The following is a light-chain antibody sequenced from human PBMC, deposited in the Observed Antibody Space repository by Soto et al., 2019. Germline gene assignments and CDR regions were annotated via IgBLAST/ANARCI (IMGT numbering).Light chain of an antibody. CDR1: QIVGGDT. Sequence: PGDRATLSCRASQIVGGDTLAWFQQRPGQAPRLVIYGASNRAAGIPDRFSGSGSGTDFTLTVSRLEPEDFAMYYCQQYHWAPDTFGQGTRLEI. V-gene: IGKV3-20*01. J-gene: IGKJ5*01. CDR3: QQYHWAPDT. CDR2: GAS.